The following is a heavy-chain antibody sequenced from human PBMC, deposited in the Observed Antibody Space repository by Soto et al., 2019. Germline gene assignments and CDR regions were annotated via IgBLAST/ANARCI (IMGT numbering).Heavy chain of an antibody. Sequence: SETLSLTCAVSGESINSSHWWNWVRQPPEKGLEWIGQISHSGSTTYNPSLTSRVTISVDKSKNHFSLKLTSVTAADTAVYYCAARHFWSRPWTDRRLDYWGQGALVTVFS. CDR1: GESINSSHW. D-gene: IGHD3-3*02. CDR2: ISHSGST. V-gene: IGHV4-4*02. J-gene: IGHJ4*02. CDR3: AARHFWSRPWTDRRLDY.